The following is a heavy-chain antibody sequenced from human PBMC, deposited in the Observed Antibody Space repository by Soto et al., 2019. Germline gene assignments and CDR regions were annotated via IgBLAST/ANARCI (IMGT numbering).Heavy chain of an antibody. Sequence: QVRLQESGPGLVKPSETLSLTCTVSGGSVSNSYWGWIRQPPGKGLEWVAYVYYSGSTNYNPSLGSRVTISVDKSKNQFSLKMTSVTGADTAVYYCARGRSHEWELLVQYFDYWGQGTLVTVSS. D-gene: IGHD1-26*01. CDR3: ARGRSHEWELLVQYFDY. CDR1: GGSVSNSY. J-gene: IGHJ4*02. V-gene: IGHV4-59*02. CDR2: VYYSGST.